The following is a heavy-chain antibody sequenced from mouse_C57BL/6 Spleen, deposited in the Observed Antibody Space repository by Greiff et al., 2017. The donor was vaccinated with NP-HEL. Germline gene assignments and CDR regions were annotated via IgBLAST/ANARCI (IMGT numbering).Heavy chain of an antibody. Sequence: VKLQESGPGLVQPSQSLSITCTVSGFSLTSYGVHWVRQSPGKGLEWLGVIWRGGSTDYNAAFMSRLSITKDNSKSQVFFKMNSLQADDTAIYYCAKNGYGSTSGYFDVWGTGTTVTVAS. V-gene: IGHV2-5*01. D-gene: IGHD1-1*01. CDR2: IWRGGST. J-gene: IGHJ1*03. CDR3: AKNGYGSTSGYFDV. CDR1: GFSLTSYG.